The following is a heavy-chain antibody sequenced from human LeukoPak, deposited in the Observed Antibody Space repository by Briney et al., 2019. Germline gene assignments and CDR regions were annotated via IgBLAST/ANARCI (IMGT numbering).Heavy chain of an antibody. Sequence: SQTLSLTCTVSGGSISSGSYYWSWIRHPAGKGLEWIGRIYTSGSTNYNPSLKSRVTISVDTSKNQFSLKLSSVTAADTAVYYCARGIATTLLYYFAYWGQGTLVTVSP. CDR2: IYTSGST. CDR1: GGSISSGSYY. J-gene: IGHJ4*02. CDR3: ARGIATTLLYYFAY. V-gene: IGHV4-61*02. D-gene: IGHD2-15*01.